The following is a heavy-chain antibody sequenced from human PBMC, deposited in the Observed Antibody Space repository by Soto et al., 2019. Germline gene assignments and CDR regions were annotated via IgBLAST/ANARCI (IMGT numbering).Heavy chain of an antibody. CDR2: IYSDGST. Sequence: EVQLVESGGGLAQPGGSLRLSCAASGFTVNSNYMSWVRQAPGKGLEWVSVIYSDGSTYYADSVKGRFIISRDNSNNTLYFQMNSLRAEDTAVYYCATVTKYDILTGVYPCWGQGTLVTVSS. CDR3: ATVTKYDILTGVYPC. CDR1: GFTVNSNY. J-gene: IGHJ4*02. V-gene: IGHV3-66*01. D-gene: IGHD3-9*01.